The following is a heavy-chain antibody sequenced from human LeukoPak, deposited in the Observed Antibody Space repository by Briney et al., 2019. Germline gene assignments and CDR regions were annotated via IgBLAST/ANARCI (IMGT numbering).Heavy chain of an antibody. V-gene: IGHV1-8*01. Sequence: SVPVSCKPSGYTFPSYDLNWLRQATGQVLEWMGWMNPNSGNTGYAQKFQGRVTMTRNTSISTAYMGLSSLRSEDTAVYYCARGFLPTYSSSWYRYWFDPWGQGTLVTVSS. CDR2: MNPNSGNT. J-gene: IGHJ5*02. D-gene: IGHD6-13*01. CDR1: GYTFPSYD. CDR3: ARGFLPTYSSSWYRYWFDP.